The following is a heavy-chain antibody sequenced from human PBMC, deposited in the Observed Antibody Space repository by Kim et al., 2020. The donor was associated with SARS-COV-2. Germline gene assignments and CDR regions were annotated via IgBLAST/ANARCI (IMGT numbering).Heavy chain of an antibody. D-gene: IGHD5-18*01. V-gene: IGHV4-34*01. J-gene: IGHJ4*02. CDR3: ARANRVRYSSGYLLVGDYFGY. Sequence: SETLSLTCAVYGGSFSGYYWSWIRQPPGKGLEWIGEINHSGSTNYNPSLKSRATISVDTSKNQFSLKLSSVTAADTAVYYCARANRVRYSSGYLLVGDYFGYWGPGTPVSASS. CDR2: INHSGST. CDR1: GGSFSGYY.